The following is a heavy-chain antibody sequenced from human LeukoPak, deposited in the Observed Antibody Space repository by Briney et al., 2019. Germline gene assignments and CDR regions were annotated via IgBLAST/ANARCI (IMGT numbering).Heavy chain of an antibody. J-gene: IGHJ2*01. D-gene: IGHD5-18*01. CDR1: VGCIRSCD. Sequence: SETLSLTWNLSVGCIRSCDWGWIREPPGKGLEWIGYINYSGSTNCNPSLKSRVTISVDTSKNQFSLKLRSVTAADTAVYYCARRHDTAMVSDLWGRGTLVTVSS. CDR2: INYSGST. V-gene: IGHV4-59*08. CDR3: ARRHDTAMVSDL.